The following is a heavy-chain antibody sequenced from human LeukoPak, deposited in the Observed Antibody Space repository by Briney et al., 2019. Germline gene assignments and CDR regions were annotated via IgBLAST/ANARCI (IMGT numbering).Heavy chain of an antibody. D-gene: IGHD6-13*01. CDR2: VYYTGTT. CDR3: ARSPQAAAGTYYYYGMDV. CDR1: GGSISSTNYY. J-gene: IGHJ6*02. Sequence: SETLSLTCNVSGGSISSTNYYWGWIRQAPGKGLEWLGNVYYTGTTYYNPSLKSRLTISVDTSKNQFSLKLSSVTAADTAVYYCARSPQAAAGTYYYYGMDVWGQGTTVTVSS. V-gene: IGHV4-39*07.